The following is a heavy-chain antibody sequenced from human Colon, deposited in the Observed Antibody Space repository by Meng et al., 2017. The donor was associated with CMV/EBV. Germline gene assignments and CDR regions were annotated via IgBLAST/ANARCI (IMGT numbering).Heavy chain of an antibody. V-gene: IGHV3-74*01. D-gene: IGHD2-15*01. CDR2: INTDGSST. J-gene: IGHJ4*02. CDR1: GFTFSGCW. Sequence: CAASGFTFSGCWMHWVRQAPGKGLVWVSRINTDGSSTDYADSVKGRFTISRDNAKNTLYLQMTSLRAEDTAVYYCARICSGATCAVGNWGQGTLVTVSS. CDR3: ARICSGATCAVGN.